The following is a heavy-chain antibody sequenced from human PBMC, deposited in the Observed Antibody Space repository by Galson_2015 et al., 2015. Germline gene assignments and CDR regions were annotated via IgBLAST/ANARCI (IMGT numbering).Heavy chain of an antibody. V-gene: IGHV3-48*02. J-gene: IGHJ4*01. D-gene: IGHD3-10*01. CDR1: GFTFSGYC. CDR2: ISSGGTNI. Sequence: SLRLSCAASGFTFSGYCMNWVRQAPGKGLEWVSYISSGGTNIYYADSVKGRFTISRDNAKNSLYLQMNSLGDEDMAVYYCAREKGALYYFDSPGHGTLVTVSS. CDR3: AREKGALYYFDS.